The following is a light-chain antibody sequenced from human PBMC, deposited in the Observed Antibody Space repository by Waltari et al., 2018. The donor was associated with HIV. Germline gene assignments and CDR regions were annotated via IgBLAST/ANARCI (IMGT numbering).Light chain of an antibody. CDR1: SPTIGDYNS. CDR2: DVS. J-gene: IGLJ1*01. Sequence: QSALTQPRSVSGSPGQSVTISCSGTSPTIGDYNSVPWYQQHPGKAPKLMIYDVSVRPSGVPDRFLGFKSGNTASLTISELLDYDEADYYGCSYAGSSRFYVFGTGTKVTVL. CDR3: CSYAGSSRFYV. V-gene: IGLV2-11*01.